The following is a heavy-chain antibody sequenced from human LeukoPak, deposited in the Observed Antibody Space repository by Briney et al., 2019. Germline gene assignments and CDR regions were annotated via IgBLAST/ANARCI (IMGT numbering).Heavy chain of an antibody. CDR3: ARGQIFRGFDI. CDR1: GGSFSGYY. Sequence: PSETLSLTCAVYGGSFSGYYWSWIRQPPGKGLEWIGEINHSGSTNYNPSLKSRVTISVDTSKNQFSLKLSSVTAADTAVYYCARGQIFRGFDIWGQGTMVTVSS. CDR2: INHSGST. D-gene: IGHD3-3*01. J-gene: IGHJ3*02. V-gene: IGHV4-34*01.